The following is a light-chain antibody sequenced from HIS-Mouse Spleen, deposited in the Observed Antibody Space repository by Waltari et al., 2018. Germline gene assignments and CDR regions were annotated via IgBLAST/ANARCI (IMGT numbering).Light chain of an antibody. Sequence: QSALTQPASVSGSPGQSITIPCPGTSSDVGSYNLVSWYQPHPGKAPKLMIYEGSKRPSGVSNRFSGSKSGNTASLTISGLQAEDEADYYCCSYAGSSTYVVFGGGTKLTVL. CDR1: SSDVGSYNL. J-gene: IGLJ2*01. V-gene: IGLV2-23*01. CDR2: EGS. CDR3: CSYAGSSTYVV.